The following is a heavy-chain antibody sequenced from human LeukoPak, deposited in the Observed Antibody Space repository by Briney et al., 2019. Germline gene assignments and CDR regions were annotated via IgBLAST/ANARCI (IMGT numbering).Heavy chain of an antibody. Sequence: SETQSLTCSVSGYSINSGFFWGYIRQAPGKGLEWIGSLHHSGGTYYNPSLKSRVTISLDTSKNQFSLRLRSLTAADTAVYYCSRGPLGSIDSWGQGTLVTVSS. V-gene: IGHV4-38-2*02. CDR2: LHHSGGT. CDR1: GYSINSGFF. J-gene: IGHJ4*02. CDR3: SRGPLGSIDS.